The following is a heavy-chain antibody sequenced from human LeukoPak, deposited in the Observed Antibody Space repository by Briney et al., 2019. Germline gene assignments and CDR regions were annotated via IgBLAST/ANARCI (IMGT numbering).Heavy chain of an antibody. CDR2: IYHSGST. CDR3: ARGGIRSEVLRYFDWFPHGHWYFDL. V-gene: IGHV4-30-2*01. CDR1: GGSISSGGYS. D-gene: IGHD3-9*01. J-gene: IGHJ2*01. Sequence: PSETLSLTCAVSGGSISSGGYSWSWIRQPPGKGLEWIGYIYHSGSTYYNPSLKSRVTISVDRSKNQFSLKLSSVTAADTAVYYCARGGIRSEVLRYFDWFPHGHWYFDLWGRGTLVTVSS.